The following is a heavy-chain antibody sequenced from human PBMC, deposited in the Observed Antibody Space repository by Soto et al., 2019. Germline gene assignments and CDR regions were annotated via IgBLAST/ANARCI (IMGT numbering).Heavy chain of an antibody. J-gene: IGHJ4*02. CDR3: ARYNSYAIDN. D-gene: IGHD2-8*01. V-gene: IGHV4-59*01. CDR1: GTSISSYY. Sequence: SETLSLTCTVSGTSISSYYWSWIRQPPGKGLEWIANIHYSGTTNYNPSLASRVTLSVDTSKNQFSLKMTSVTAADRAMYFCARYNSYAIDNWGRGTLVTVSS. CDR2: IHYSGTT.